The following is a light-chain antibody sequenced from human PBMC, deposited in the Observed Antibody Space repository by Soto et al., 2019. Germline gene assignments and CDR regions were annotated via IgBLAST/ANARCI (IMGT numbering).Light chain of an antibody. Sequence: DIQMTQSPSTLSASVGDRVTITCRASQSISTWLAWYQHKPGKAPNLLIYKASSLETGVPSRFSGSGSGTEFTLTISSLQPDDFATYYCQQYNTYPWTFGQVTKVDIK. J-gene: IGKJ1*01. CDR1: QSISTW. V-gene: IGKV1-5*03. CDR2: KAS. CDR3: QQYNTYPWT.